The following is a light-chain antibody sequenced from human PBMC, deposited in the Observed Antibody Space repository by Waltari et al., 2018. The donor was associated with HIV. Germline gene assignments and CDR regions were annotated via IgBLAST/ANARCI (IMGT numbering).Light chain of an antibody. Sequence: QSVLTQPPSVSGAPGQRVTISCTGSSSNIGAGYGVHWYQQLPGTAPKLLIYVNSNRPSGVPDRFSGSKSGTSASLAITGLQAEDEADYYCQSYDSSLSGSGVFGGGTKLTVL. V-gene: IGLV1-40*01. CDR3: QSYDSSLSGSGV. CDR1: SSNIGAGYG. CDR2: VNS. J-gene: IGLJ3*02.